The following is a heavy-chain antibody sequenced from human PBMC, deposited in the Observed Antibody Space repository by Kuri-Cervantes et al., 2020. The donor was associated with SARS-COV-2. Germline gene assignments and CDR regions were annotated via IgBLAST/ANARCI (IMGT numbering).Heavy chain of an antibody. CDR1: GGTFSSYA. Sequence: SVKVSCKASGGTFSSYAISWVRRAPGQGLEWMGGIIPIFGTANYAQKFQGRVTITADESTSTAYMELSSLRSEDTAVYYCARVADIVVVPAAMVLDPWGQGTLVTVSS. CDR3: ARVADIVVVPAAMVLDP. J-gene: IGHJ5*02. CDR2: IIPIFGTA. V-gene: IGHV1-69*13. D-gene: IGHD2-2*01.